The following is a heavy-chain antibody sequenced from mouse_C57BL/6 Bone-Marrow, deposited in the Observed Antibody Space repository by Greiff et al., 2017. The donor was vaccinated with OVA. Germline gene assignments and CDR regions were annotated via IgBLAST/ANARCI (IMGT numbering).Heavy chain of an antibody. Sequence: QVQLQQPGAELVRPGSSVKLSCKASGYTFTSYWMDWVKQRPGQGLEWIGNLYPSDSETHYNQKFKDKATLTVDKSSSTADMQLSSLTSEDCAVYYCARNCQYWGQGTTLTVSS. CDR2: LYPSDSET. J-gene: IGHJ2*01. CDR1: GYTFTSYW. D-gene: IGHD4-1*01. CDR3: ARNCQY. V-gene: IGHV1-61*01.